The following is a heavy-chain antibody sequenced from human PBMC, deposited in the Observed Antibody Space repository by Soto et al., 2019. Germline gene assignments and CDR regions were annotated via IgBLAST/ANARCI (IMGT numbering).Heavy chain of an antibody. V-gene: IGHV3-30-3*01. CDR1: GFTFSSYA. CDR3: ARISTGETHTMNH. Sequence: GGSLRLSCAASGFTFSSYAMHWVRQAPGKGLEWVAVISYDGSNKYYADSVKGRFTISRDYSKNTLYLQMNSLRAEDTAIYYCARISTGETHTMNHWGQGVLVTVSS. J-gene: IGHJ5*02. CDR2: ISYDGSNK. D-gene: IGHD7-27*01.